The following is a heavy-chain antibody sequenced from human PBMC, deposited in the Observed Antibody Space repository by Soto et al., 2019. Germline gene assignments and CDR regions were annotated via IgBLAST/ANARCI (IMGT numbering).Heavy chain of an antibody. CDR1: GFTFSSYA. D-gene: IGHD6-13*01. Sequence: XGSLGLSCAASGFTFSSYAMSGVRQAPGKGLEWVSAISGSGGSTYYADSVKGRFTISRDNSKNTLYLQMNSLRAEDTAVYYCAKGDVSIAAGTYYWGQGTLVTVSS. J-gene: IGHJ4*02. CDR3: AKGDVSIAAGTYY. V-gene: IGHV3-23*01. CDR2: ISGSGGST.